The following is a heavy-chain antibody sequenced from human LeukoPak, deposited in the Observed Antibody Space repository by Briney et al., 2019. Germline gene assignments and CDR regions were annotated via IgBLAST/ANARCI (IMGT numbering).Heavy chain of an antibody. D-gene: IGHD4-23*01. V-gene: IGHV4-38-2*01. J-gene: IGHJ4*02. CDR2: IYHSGST. CDR3: ARAVGTSRNFFDY. CDR1: GFTFYNY. Sequence: GSLRLSCAASGFTFYNYWMSWVRQPPGKGLECIGSIYHSGSTYYNPSLKSRVTISVDTSKNQFSLNLSSVTAADTAMYYCARAVGTSRNFFDYWGQGTLVTVSS.